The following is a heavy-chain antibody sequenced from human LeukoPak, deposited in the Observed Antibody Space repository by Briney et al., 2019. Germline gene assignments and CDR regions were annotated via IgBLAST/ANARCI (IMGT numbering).Heavy chain of an antibody. J-gene: IGHJ4*02. Sequence: GGSLRLSCAASGFTFSSYTMNWVRQAPGKGLEWVSSISSTSGYMYYADSVKGRFTISRDNAKNSLYLQMNSPRAEDTAVYYCARVGGYCSSTSNCYSDYWGKGTLVTVSS. CDR1: GFTFSSYT. CDR3: ARVGGYCSSTSNCYSDY. CDR2: ISSTSGYM. V-gene: IGHV3-21*01. D-gene: IGHD2-2*01.